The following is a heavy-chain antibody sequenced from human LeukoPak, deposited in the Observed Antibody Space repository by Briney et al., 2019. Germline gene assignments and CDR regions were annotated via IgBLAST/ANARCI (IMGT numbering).Heavy chain of an antibody. J-gene: IGHJ4*02. D-gene: IGHD1-26*01. CDR2: IKQDGSEK. CDR1: GFTFSSYW. CDR3: ARTSGSRQPYDDY. V-gene: IGHV3-7*01. Sequence: GGSLRLSCAASGFTFSSYWMSWVRQAPGKGLEWVANIKQDGSEKYYVDSVKGRFTISRDNAKNSLYLQMNSLRAKDTAVYYCARTSGSRQPYDDYWGQGTLVTVSS.